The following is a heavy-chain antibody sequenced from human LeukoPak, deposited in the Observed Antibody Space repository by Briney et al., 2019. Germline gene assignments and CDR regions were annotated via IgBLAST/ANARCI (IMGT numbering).Heavy chain of an antibody. V-gene: IGHV3-30-3*01. Sequence: GGSLRLSCAASGFTFSSYAMSWVRQAPGKGLEWVAVISYDGSNKYYADSVKGRFTISRDNSKNTLYLQMNSLRAEDTAVYYCARVKLYSSGWYFDYWGQGTLVTVSS. J-gene: IGHJ4*02. CDR3: ARVKLYSSGWYFDY. CDR1: GFTFSSYA. CDR2: ISYDGSNK. D-gene: IGHD6-19*01.